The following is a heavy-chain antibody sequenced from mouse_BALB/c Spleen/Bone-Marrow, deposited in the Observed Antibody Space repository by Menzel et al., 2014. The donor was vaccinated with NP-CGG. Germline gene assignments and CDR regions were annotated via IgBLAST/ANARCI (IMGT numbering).Heavy chain of an antibody. CDR1: GFSLTSYG. V-gene: IGHV2-9*02. CDR3: ARDRSYYGMDY. J-gene: IGHJ4*01. Sequence: LQLVESGPGLVAPSQSLSITCTVSGFSLTSYGVHWVRQPPGKGLEWLGVIWAGGSTNYNSALMSRLSISKDNSKSQVFLKMNSLQTDDTAMYYCARDRSYYGMDYWGQGTSVTVSS. CDR2: IWAGGST.